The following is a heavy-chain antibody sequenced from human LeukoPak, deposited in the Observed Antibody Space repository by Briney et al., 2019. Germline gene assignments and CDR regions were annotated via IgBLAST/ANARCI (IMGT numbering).Heavy chain of an antibody. D-gene: IGHD1-26*01. CDR1: GYTFNGYY. Sequence: ASVKVSCKASGYTFNGYYIHWVRQAPGQGLEWMGWINPNTGGTNYAQKFQGRVTMTRDTSISTAYMELSSLRSEDTAVYYCARDDRGSYFSFDYWGQGTLVTVSS. J-gene: IGHJ4*02. V-gene: IGHV1-2*02. CDR3: ARDDRGSYFSFDY. CDR2: INPNTGGT.